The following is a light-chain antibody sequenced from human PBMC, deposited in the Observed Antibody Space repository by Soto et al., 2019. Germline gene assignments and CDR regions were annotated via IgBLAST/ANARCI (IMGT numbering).Light chain of an antibody. CDR3: QQYGSSPGT. J-gene: IGKJ1*01. CDR2: ETS. Sequence: EIVLTQSPGTLSLSPGERATLSCRASQSVRDSHLAWYQQKPGQAPSLLIYETSSRATGIPDRFRGSGSGTEFALTITRVEPEDVAMYFCQQYGSSPGTFGQGNKGEI. CDR1: QSVRDSH. V-gene: IGKV3-20*01.